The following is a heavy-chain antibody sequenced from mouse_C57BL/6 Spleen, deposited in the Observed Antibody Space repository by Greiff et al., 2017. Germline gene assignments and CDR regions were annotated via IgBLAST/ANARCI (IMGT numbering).Heavy chain of an antibody. CDR3: ARHWDEGYFDY. D-gene: IGHD4-1*01. Sequence: EVQLQESGPGLVKPSQSLSLTCSVTGYSITSGYYWNWIRQFPGNKLEWMGYISYDGSNNYNPSLKNRISITRDTSKNQFFLKLNSVTTEDTATYYCARHWDEGYFDYWGQGTTLTVSS. CDR2: ISYDGSN. J-gene: IGHJ2*01. CDR1: GYSITSGYY. V-gene: IGHV3-6*01.